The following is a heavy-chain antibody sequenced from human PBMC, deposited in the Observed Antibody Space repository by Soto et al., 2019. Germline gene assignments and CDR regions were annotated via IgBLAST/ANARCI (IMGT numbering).Heavy chain of an antibody. V-gene: IGHV4-39*01. J-gene: IGHJ5*02. CDR2: IYYSGST. CDR3: ARQRRADCWFDP. Sequence: SETLSLTCTVSGGSISSSSYYWGWIRQPPGKGLEWIGSIYYSGSTYYNPSLKSRVTISVDTSKNQFSLKLSSVTAADTAVYYCARQRRADCWFDPWGQGTLVTVSS. D-gene: IGHD2-21*01. CDR1: GGSISSSSYY.